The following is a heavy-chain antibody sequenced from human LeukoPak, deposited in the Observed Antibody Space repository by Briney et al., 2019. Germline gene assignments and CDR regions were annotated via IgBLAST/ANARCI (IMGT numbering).Heavy chain of an antibody. CDR3: TGTTTTADWYFDL. Sequence: GGSLRLSCAVSGFTFSNYWMYWVRQAPGKRLVWVARINSDGSSTTYADSVEGRFTISRDNTKSMLHLQMHSLRVDDSAVYFCTGTTTTADWYFDLWGRGTLVTVSS. J-gene: IGHJ2*01. CDR1: GFTFSNYW. CDR2: INSDGSST. V-gene: IGHV3-74*01. D-gene: IGHD1-1*01.